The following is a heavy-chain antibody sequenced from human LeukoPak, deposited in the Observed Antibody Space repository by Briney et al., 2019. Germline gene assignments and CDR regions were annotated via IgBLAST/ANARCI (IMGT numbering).Heavy chain of an antibody. CDR3: AREKLGIGVDY. CDR2: ISSSSSTI. V-gene: IGHV3-48*04. Sequence: GGSLRLSCAASGFTFSSYSMNWVRQAPGKGLEWVSYISSSSSTIYYADSVKGRFTISRDNAKNSLYLQMNSLRAEDMAVYYCAREKLGIGVDYWGQGTLVTVSS. J-gene: IGHJ4*02. D-gene: IGHD7-27*01. CDR1: GFTFSSYS.